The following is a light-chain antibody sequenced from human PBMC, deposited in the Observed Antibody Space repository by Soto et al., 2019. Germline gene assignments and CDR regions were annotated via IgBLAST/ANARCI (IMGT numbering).Light chain of an antibody. CDR2: EVS. J-gene: IGLJ1*01. CDR1: RSDVGGYNY. Sequence: QSVLAQPASVSGSPGQSITISCTGTRSDVGGYNYVSWYQQHPGKAPKILIYEVSNRPSGVSNRFSASKSGNTASLSISGLQAEDEADYYCTSYTSSSTFYVFGTGTKVTVL. CDR3: TSYTSSSTFYV. V-gene: IGLV2-14*01.